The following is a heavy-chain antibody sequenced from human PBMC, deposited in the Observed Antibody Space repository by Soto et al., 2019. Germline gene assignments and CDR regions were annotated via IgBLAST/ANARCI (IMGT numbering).Heavy chain of an antibody. D-gene: IGHD2-15*01. V-gene: IGHV3-53*01. CDR1: GFNVSSIQ. CDR3: ARVGLRWTYYYAMDV. Sequence: AVRSHRLSYAAFGFNVSSIQMPWVRQAPGKALEWVSVIFIGGTTQYAVSVKGRFTISRDNSKNTLYLQMNSLRAEDTAVYYCARVGLRWTYYYAMDVWGQGTTVTGSS. CDR2: IFIGGTT. J-gene: IGHJ6*02.